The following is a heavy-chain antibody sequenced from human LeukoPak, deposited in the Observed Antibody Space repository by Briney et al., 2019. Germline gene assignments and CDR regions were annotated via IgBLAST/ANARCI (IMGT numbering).Heavy chain of an antibody. J-gene: IGHJ6*03. CDR1: GFTFSSYG. CDR3: AKVGGAAAGGYYYYYMDV. V-gene: IGHV3-30*02. Sequence: GGSLRLSCAASGFTFSSYGMYWVRQAPGKGLEWVAFIRYDGSNKYYADSVKGRFTVSRDNSKNTLYLQMKSLRAEDTAVYYCAKVGGAAAGGYYYYYMDVWGKGTTVTISS. CDR2: IRYDGSNK. D-gene: IGHD6-13*01.